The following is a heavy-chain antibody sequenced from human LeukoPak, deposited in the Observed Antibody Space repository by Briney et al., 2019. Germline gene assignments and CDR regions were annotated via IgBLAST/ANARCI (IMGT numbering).Heavy chain of an antibody. CDR3: ARGRDYYGTDV. V-gene: IGHV4-34*01. CDR2: INHSGST. J-gene: IGHJ6*02. Sequence: KPSETLSLTCAVYGGSFSGYYWSWIRQPPGKGLEWIGEINHSGSTNYNPSLKSRVTISVDTSKNQFSLKLSSVTAADTAVYYCARGRDYYGTDVWGQGTTVTVSS. CDR1: GGSFSGYY.